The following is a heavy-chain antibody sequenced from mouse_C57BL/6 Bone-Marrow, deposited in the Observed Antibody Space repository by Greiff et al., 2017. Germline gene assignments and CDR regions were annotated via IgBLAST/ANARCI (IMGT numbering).Heavy chain of an antibody. D-gene: IGHD3-2*02. CDR2: IDPENGDT. V-gene: IGHV14-4*01. J-gene: IGHJ2*01. Sequence: EVQLQQSGAELVRPGASVKLSCTASGFNIKDDYMHWVKQRPEQGLEWIGWIDPENGDTENASKFQGKATITADTSSHTAYLQLRSLTSEDTAVYYCTWETAQVDFDYWGQGTTLTVSS. CDR3: TWETAQVDFDY. CDR1: GFNIKDDY.